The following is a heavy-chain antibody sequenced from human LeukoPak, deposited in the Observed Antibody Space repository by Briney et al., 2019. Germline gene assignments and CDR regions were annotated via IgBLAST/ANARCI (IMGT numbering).Heavy chain of an antibody. J-gene: IGHJ4*02. D-gene: IGHD4-23*01. CDR2: ISGSGGST. V-gene: IGHV3-23*01. CDR3: AKFPDYGGNAYFDY. CDR1: GFTFSDYY. Sequence: GGSLRLSCAASGFTFSDYYMSWIRQAPGKGLEWVSAISGSGGSTYYADSVKGRFTISRDNSKNTLYLQMNSLRAEDTAVYYCAKFPDYGGNAYFDYWGQGTLVTVSS.